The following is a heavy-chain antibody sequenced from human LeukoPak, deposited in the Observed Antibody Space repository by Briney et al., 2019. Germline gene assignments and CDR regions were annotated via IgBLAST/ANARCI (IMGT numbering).Heavy chain of an antibody. CDR3: ARVFNTAIPLLDYGMDV. CDR1: GYTFTGYY. J-gene: IGHJ6*02. Sequence: ASVTVSCKASGYTFTGYYMHWVRQAPGQGLEWMGRINPNSGGTNYAQKSQGRVTMTRDTSISTAYMELSRLRSDDTAVYYCARVFNTAIPLLDYGMDVWGQGTTVTVSS. D-gene: IGHD5-18*01. CDR2: INPNSGGT. V-gene: IGHV1-2*06.